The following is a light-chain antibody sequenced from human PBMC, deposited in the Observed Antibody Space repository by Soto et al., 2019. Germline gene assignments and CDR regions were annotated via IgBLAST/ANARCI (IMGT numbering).Light chain of an antibody. CDR3: QQYSDWTQS. Sequence: EIVLAQSPDTLSLSPGERATLSCRASQSVSIYLAWYQQRPGQAPRLLIYEASNRVSGIPSRFSGTGSGTDFTLTISSLEPEDFGLYYCQQYSDWTQSFGQGTRLEIK. V-gene: IGKV3-11*01. CDR2: EAS. J-gene: IGKJ2*03. CDR1: QSVSIY.